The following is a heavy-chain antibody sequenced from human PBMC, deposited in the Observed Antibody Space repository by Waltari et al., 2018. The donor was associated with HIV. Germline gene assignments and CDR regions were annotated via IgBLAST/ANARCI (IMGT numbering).Heavy chain of an antibody. CDR3: ARGSHCSSTSCYPHYYYGMDV. V-gene: IGHV1-46*01. Sequence: QVQLVQSGAEVKKPGASVKVSCKASGYTFPSYYMHWVRQAPGQGLEWMGIINPSGGSITYAQKFQGRVTMTRDTSTRTVYMEVSSLRSEDTAVYYCARGSHCSSTSCYPHYYYGMDVWGQGTTVTVS. J-gene: IGHJ6*02. CDR1: GYTFPSYY. D-gene: IGHD2-2*01. CDR2: INPSGGSI.